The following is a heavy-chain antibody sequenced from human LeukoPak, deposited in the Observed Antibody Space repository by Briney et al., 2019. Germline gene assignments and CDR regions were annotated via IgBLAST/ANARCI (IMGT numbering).Heavy chain of an antibody. V-gene: IGHV4-59*08. D-gene: IGHD3-10*01. Sequence: SETLSLTCTVSGGSISSYYWSWIRQPPGEGLEFIGYIYYSGSTYYNPSLKSRVTISVDTSKNQFSLKLSSVTAADTAVYYCARTPAVRGAPGSRIAFDIWGQGTMVTVSS. CDR3: ARTPAVRGAPGSRIAFDI. J-gene: IGHJ3*02. CDR1: GGSISSYY. CDR2: IYYSGST.